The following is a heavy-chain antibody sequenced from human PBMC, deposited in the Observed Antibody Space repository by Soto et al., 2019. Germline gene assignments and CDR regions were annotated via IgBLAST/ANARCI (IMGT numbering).Heavy chain of an antibody. Sequence: PSETLSLTCAVSGGSISSSNWWSWVRQPPGKGLEWIGEIYHSGSTNYNPSLKSRVTISVDKSKNQFSLKLSSVTTADTAVYYCAGSGYYPNYFDYWGQGTLVTVSS. CDR1: GGSISSSNW. D-gene: IGHD3-22*01. CDR3: AGSGYYPNYFDY. J-gene: IGHJ4*02. CDR2: IYHSGST. V-gene: IGHV4-4*02.